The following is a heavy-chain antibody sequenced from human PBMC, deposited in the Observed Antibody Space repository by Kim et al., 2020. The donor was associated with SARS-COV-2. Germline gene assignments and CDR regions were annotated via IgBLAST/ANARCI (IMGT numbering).Heavy chain of an antibody. CDR2: INHSGST. V-gene: IGHV4-34*01. CDR3: ARGILPDY. J-gene: IGHJ4*02. CDR1: GGSFSGYY. Sequence: SETLSLTCAVYGGSFSGYYWSWIRQPPGKGLEWIGEINHSGSTNYNPSLKSRVTISVDTSKNQFSLKLSSVTAADTAVYYCARGILPDYWGQGTLVTVSS.